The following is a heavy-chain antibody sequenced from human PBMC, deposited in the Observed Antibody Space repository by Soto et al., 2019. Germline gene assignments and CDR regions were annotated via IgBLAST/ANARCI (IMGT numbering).Heavy chain of an antibody. D-gene: IGHD6-13*01. CDR2: ISAYNGNT. J-gene: IGHJ4*02. V-gene: IGHV1-18*01. CDR3: ARHRIAAAGYYFDY. CDR1: GYTFTSYG. Sequence: ASVKVSCKASGYTFTSYGISWVRQAPGQGLEWMGWISAYNGNTNYAQKLQGRVTMTADTSTSTAYMELRSLRSDDTAVYYCARHRIAAAGYYFDYWGQGTLVTVSS.